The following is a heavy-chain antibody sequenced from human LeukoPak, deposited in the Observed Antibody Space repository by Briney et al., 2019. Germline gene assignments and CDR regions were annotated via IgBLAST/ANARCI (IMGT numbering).Heavy chain of an antibody. J-gene: IGHJ4*02. CDR2: IYTSGST. CDR1: GGSISSGSYY. Sequence: SETLSLTCTVSGGSISSGSYYWSWIRQPAGKGLEWIGHIYTSGSTNYNPSLKSRVTISVDTSKNQFSLKLSSVTAADTAVYYCARVTYYYDDWGQGTLVTVSS. V-gene: IGHV4-61*09. CDR3: ARVTYYYDD.